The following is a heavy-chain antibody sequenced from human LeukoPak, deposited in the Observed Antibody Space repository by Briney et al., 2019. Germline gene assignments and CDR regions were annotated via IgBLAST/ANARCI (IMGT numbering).Heavy chain of an antibody. CDR1: GGSISPYY. CDR2: IYYSGST. CDR3: ARVTGYDSSRAFDI. Sequence: SETLSLTCTVSGGSISPYYWSWIRQPPGKGLEWIGYIYYSGSTYYNPSLKSRVTISVDTSKNQFSLKLSSVTAADTAVYYCARVTGYDSSRAFDIWGQGTMVTVSS. J-gene: IGHJ3*02. D-gene: IGHD3-22*01. V-gene: IGHV4-59*12.